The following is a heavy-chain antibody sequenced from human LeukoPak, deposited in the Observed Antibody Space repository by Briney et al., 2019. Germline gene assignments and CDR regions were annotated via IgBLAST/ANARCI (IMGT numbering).Heavy chain of an antibody. J-gene: IGHJ4*02. D-gene: IGHD6-13*01. CDR2: ISYDGSNK. V-gene: IGHV3-30-3*01. CDR1: GFTFSSYA. CDR3: ALPDSSSWYGYFDY. Sequence: GGSLRLSCAASGFTFSSYAMHWVRQAPGKGLEWVAVISYDGSNKYYADSVKGRFTISRDSSKNTLYLQVNSLRAEDTAVYYCALPDSSSWYGYFDYWGQGTLVTVSS.